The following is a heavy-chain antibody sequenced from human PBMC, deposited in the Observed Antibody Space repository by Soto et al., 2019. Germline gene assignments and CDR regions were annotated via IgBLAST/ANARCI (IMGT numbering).Heavy chain of an antibody. V-gene: IGHV3-23*01. CDR2: ISGSGGST. Sequence: GGSLRLSCAASGFTFSSYAMSWVRQAPGKGLEWVSAISGSGGSTYYADSVKGRFTISRDNSKNTLYLQMNSLRAEDTAVYYCAKDGVVPAARAEDIDYWGQGTLVTGSS. J-gene: IGHJ4*02. CDR1: GFTFSSYA. D-gene: IGHD2-2*01. CDR3: AKDGVVPAARAEDIDY.